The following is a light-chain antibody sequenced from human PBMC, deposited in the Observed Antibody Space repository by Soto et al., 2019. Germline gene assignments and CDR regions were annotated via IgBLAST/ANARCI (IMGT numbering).Light chain of an antibody. J-gene: IGKJ4*01. Sequence: DIPMTQSPSSLSASVGDRVTITCRASQSIRSYLNWYQQKPGKAPKLLIYAASTLQSGVPSRFSGSGSGTDFTLTISSLQPEDFATYYCQQSYSTPPNTFGGGTNVEIK. CDR3: QQSYSTPPNT. V-gene: IGKV1-39*01. CDR2: AAS. CDR1: QSIRSY.